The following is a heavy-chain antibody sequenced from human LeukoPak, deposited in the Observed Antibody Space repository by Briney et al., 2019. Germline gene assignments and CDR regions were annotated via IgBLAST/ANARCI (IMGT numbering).Heavy chain of an antibody. Sequence: ASVKVSCKASGGTFSSYAISWVRQVPGQGLEWMGGIIPIFGTANYAQKFQGRVTITADKSTSTAYMELSSLRSEDTAMYYCARERWIQPNKNWFDPWGQGTLVTVSS. CDR2: IIPIFGTA. CDR3: ARERWIQPNKNWFDP. D-gene: IGHD5-18*01. CDR1: GGTFSSYA. J-gene: IGHJ5*02. V-gene: IGHV1-69*06.